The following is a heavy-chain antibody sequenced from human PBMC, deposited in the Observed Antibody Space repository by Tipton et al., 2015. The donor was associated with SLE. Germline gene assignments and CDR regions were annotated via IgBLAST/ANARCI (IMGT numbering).Heavy chain of an antibody. V-gene: IGHV3-48*01. CDR1: GFTFSSYS. CDR2: ISSSSSTI. Sequence: SLRLSCAASGFTFSSYSMNWVRQAPGKGLEWVSYISSSSSTIYYADSVKGRFTISRDNAKNSLYLQMNSLRAEDTAGYYCARDEYSWGFDYWGQGTLVTVSS. CDR3: ARDEYSWGFDY. D-gene: IGHD2-15*01. J-gene: IGHJ4*02.